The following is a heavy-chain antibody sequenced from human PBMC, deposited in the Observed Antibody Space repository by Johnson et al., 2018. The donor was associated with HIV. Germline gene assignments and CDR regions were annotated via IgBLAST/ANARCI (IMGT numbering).Heavy chain of an antibody. J-gene: IGHJ3*02. Sequence: VQLVESGGGLVQPGGSLRLSCAASGFTFSSYWMSWVRQAPGKGLEWVANIKQDGSERYYVDSVKGRFTISRDNAKNSVYLQMNSLRDEDTAVYYCAKASSGWYTAFDIWGQGTMVTVSS. CDR3: AKASSGWYTAFDI. D-gene: IGHD6-19*01. CDR1: GFTFSSYW. V-gene: IGHV3-7*01. CDR2: IKQDGSER.